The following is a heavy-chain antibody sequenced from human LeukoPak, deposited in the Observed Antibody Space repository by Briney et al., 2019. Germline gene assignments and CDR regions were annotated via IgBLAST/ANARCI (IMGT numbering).Heavy chain of an antibody. V-gene: IGHV3-30*02. D-gene: IGHD6-19*01. CDR1: GFTFSTYG. Sequence: GGTLRLSCAASGFTFSTYGMSWVRQAPGKGLEWVAFIRYDGSNKYYADSVKGRFTISRDNSKNTLYLQMNSLRAEDTAVYYCAKGAGYSSDEYYFDYWGQGTLVTVSS. CDR3: AKGAGYSSDEYYFDY. J-gene: IGHJ4*02. CDR2: IRYDGSNK.